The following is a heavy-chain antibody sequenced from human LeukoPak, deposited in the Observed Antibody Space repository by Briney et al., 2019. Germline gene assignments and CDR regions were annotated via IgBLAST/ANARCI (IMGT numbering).Heavy chain of an antibody. V-gene: IGHV4-34*01. CDR2: INHSGST. D-gene: IGHD2-8*01. J-gene: IGHJ5*02. CDR3: ARSLKVYAMSWFDP. Sequence: PSETLSLTCAVYGGSFSGYYWSWIRQPPGKGLEWIGEINHSGSTNYNPSLKSRVTISVDTSKNQFSLKLSSVTAADTAVYYCARSLKVYAMSWFDPWGRGTLVTVSS. CDR1: GGSFSGYY.